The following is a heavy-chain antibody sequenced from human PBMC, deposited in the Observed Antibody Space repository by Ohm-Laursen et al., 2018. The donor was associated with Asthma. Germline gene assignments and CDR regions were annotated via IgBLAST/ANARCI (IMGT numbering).Heavy chain of an antibody. CDR3: ARHATIFGVVISWFDP. V-gene: IGHV4-31*03. D-gene: IGHD3-3*01. CDR2: IYYSGST. J-gene: IGHJ5*02. Sequence: TLSLTCPVSGGSISNGSYYWSWIRQHPGKGLEWIGYIYYSGSTYYNPSLKSRVTISIDTSKNQFSLKLSSVTAADTAVYYCARHATIFGVVISWFDPWGQGTLVTVSS. CDR1: GGSISNGSYY.